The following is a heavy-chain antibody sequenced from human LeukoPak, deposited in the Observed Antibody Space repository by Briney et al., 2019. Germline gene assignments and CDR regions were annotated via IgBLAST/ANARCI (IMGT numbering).Heavy chain of an antibody. CDR3: ARSPPPLEDYDFWSGYYDWVDY. CDR2: IYSGGST. CDR1: GFTVSSNY. Sequence: RPGGSLRLSCAASGFTVSSNYMSWVRQAPGKGLEWVSVIYSGGSTYYADSVKGRFTISRDNSKNTLYLQMNSLRAEDTAVYYCARSPPPLEDYDFWSGYYDWVDYWGQGTLVTVSS. D-gene: IGHD3-3*01. V-gene: IGHV3-66*01. J-gene: IGHJ4*02.